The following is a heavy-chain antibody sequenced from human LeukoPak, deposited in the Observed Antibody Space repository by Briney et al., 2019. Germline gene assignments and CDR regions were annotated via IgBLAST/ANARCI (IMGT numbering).Heavy chain of an antibody. CDR3: ARGDIAVAGTRGDAFDI. CDR1: GYTFTSYG. D-gene: IGHD6-19*01. V-gene: IGHV1-18*01. CDR2: ISAYNGNT. J-gene: IGHJ3*02. Sequence: ASVKVSCKASGYTFTSYGISWVRQAPGQGLEWMGWISAYNGNTNYAQKLQGRVTMTTDTSTSTAYMELRSLRSDDTAVYYCARGDIAVAGTRGDAFDIWGQGTMVTVSS.